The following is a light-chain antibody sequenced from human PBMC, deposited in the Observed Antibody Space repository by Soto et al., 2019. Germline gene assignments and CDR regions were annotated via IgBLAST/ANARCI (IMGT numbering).Light chain of an antibody. CDR2: GAS. CDR3: QQYGSSGT. V-gene: IGKV1-9*01. Sequence: DIQLTQSPSFLSASVGDRVTITCRASQDITNYLAWYLQKPGKAPKLLISGASTLQSGVPSRFSGSGSGTEFTLTVSSLQPEDFAVYYCQQYGSSGTFGQGTKVDIK. J-gene: IGKJ1*01. CDR1: QDITNY.